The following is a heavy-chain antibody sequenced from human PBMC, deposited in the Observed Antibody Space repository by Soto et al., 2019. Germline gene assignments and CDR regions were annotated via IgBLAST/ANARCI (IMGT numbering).Heavy chain of an antibody. D-gene: IGHD3-22*01. CDR2: IIPVFQTA. CDR3: ARGGSGYTWFNKF. V-gene: IGHV1-69*13. CDR1: GGLFSSYP. Sequence: ASVKVSCKASGGLFSSYPISWVRQVPGQGLEWMGGIIPVFQTAYYTQRFQGRVTITADESTNTAYMELSSLRSEDTAIYYCARGGSGYTWFNKFWGQGTLVTVSS. J-gene: IGHJ4*02.